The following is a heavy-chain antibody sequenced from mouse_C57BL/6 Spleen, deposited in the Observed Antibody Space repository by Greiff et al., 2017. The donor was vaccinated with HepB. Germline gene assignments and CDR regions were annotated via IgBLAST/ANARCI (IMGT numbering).Heavy chain of an antibody. Sequence: QVQLQQSGAELARPGASVKMSCKASGYTFTSYTMHWVKQRPGQGLEWIGYINPSSGYTKYNQKFKDKATLTADKSSSTAYMQLSSLTSEDSAVYYCARSGGEDYLAWFAYWGQGTLVTVSA. CDR3: ARSGGEDYLAWFAY. CDR1: GYTFTSYT. CDR2: INPSSGYT. J-gene: IGHJ3*01. V-gene: IGHV1-4*01. D-gene: IGHD2-4*01.